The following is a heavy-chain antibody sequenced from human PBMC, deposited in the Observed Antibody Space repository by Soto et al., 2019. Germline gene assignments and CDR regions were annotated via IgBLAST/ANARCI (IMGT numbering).Heavy chain of an antibody. Sequence: GWSLRLSCAASGFTLDDYAMHWVCQAPGKGLEWVAVIWYDGSNKYYADSVKGRFTISRDNSKSTLYLQMNSLRAEDMAVYYCARATLYHDNSGSAYGMDVSGQGTTVTVSS. CDR1: GFTLDDYA. D-gene: IGHD3-22*01. CDR3: ARATLYHDNSGSAYGMDV. J-gene: IGHJ6*02. V-gene: IGHV3-33*08. CDR2: IWYDGSNK.